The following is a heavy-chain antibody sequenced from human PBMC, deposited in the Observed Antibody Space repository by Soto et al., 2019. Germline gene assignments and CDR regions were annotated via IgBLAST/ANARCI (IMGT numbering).Heavy chain of an antibody. CDR1: GGSFSGYY. D-gene: IGHD6-13*01. CDR2: INHSGST. J-gene: IGHJ5*02. CDR3: ARGPYSSSWHNWFDP. V-gene: IGHV4-34*01. Sequence: QVQLQQWDAGLLKPSETLSLTCAVYGGSFSGYYWSWIRQPPGKGLEWIGEINHSGSTNYNPSLKSRVTISVDTSKNQFSLKLSSVTAADTAVYYCARGPYSSSWHNWFDPWGQGTLVTVSS.